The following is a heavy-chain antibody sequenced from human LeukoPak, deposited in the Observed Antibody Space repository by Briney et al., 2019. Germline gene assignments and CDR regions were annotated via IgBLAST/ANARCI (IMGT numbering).Heavy chain of an antibody. Sequence: TGGSLRLSCAASGFTFSSYAMHWVRQAPGKGLEWVSVISYDGSNKYYADSVKGRFTISRDNSKNTLYLQMNSLRAEDTAVYYCARTNTMTPVTSQGWRRLYYYYGMDVWGQGTTVTVSS. D-gene: IGHD4-17*01. J-gene: IGHJ6*02. CDR3: ARTNTMTPVTSQGWRRLYYYYGMDV. CDR2: ISYDGSNK. V-gene: IGHV3-30-3*01. CDR1: GFTFSSYA.